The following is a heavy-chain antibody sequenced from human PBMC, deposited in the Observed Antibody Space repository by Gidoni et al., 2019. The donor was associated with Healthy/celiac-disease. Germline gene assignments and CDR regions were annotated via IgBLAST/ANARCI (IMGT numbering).Heavy chain of an antibody. Sequence: QVQLVESGGVVVQPGRSLRLSCAASGFTFSSSGMHWVRQAPGKGLGWVAVIWYDGSNKYYADSVKGRFTISRDNSKNTLYLQMNSLRAEDTAVYYCARATGYYDSSGYYRYFDYWGQGTLVTVSS. CDR3: ARATGYYDSSGYYRYFDY. CDR1: GFTFSSSG. CDR2: IWYDGSNK. V-gene: IGHV3-33*01. J-gene: IGHJ4*02. D-gene: IGHD3-22*01.